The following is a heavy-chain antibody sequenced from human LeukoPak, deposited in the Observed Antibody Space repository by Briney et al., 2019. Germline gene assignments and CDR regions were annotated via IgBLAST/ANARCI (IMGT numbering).Heavy chain of an antibody. CDR1: GFTFSGFA. D-gene: IGHD7-27*01. CDR2: IGSDYKT. J-gene: IGHJ2*01. Sequence: GGSLRLSCAASGFTFSGFAMTWVRQAPGKGLEWVSSIGSDYKTHYSESVKGRFAISRDNSKSTLFLQMNSLRAEDTAVYYCAKRGPITGDWYFDLWGRGTLVTVSS. CDR3: AKRGPITGDWYFDL. V-gene: IGHV3-23*01.